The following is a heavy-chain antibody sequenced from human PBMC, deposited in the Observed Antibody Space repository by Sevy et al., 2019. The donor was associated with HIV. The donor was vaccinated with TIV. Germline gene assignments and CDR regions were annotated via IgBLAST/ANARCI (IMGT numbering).Heavy chain of an antibody. J-gene: IGHJ4*02. CDR1: GFTFSNFG. CDR2: IRYDGSDK. V-gene: IGHV3-30*02. Sequence: GGSLRLSCTASGFTFSNFGMHWVRQVPGKGLEWVTFIRYDGSDKYYEASVKGRFTISRDDSKNTLYLQMDSLRPEDTAIYYCAQDLAGPGRRYFDYWGQGTLVTVSS. D-gene: IGHD6-13*01. CDR3: AQDLAGPGRRYFDY.